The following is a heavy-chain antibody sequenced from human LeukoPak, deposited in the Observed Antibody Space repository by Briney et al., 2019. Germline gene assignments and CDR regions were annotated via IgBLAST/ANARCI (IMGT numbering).Heavy chain of an antibody. CDR2: ISGSDHST. J-gene: IGHJ4*02. CDR3: ATGSGYYYDH. V-gene: IGHV3-23*01. Sequence: GGSLRLSCAASGFTFSTFAINWVRQAPGKGLEWVSGISGSDHSTYYAASVKGRFIISRDNSKNTLYVQMDSLRVEDTTVYYCATGSGYYYDHWGQGTLVTVSS. CDR1: GFTFSTFA. D-gene: IGHD3-22*01.